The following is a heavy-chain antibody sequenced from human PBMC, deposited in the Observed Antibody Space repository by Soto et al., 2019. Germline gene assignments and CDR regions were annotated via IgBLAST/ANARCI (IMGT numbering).Heavy chain of an antibody. CDR1: GYSFTSYW. Sequence: GESLKISCKGSGYSFTSYWIGWVRQMPGKGLEWMGIIYPGDSDTRYSPSFQGQVTISADKSISTAYLQWSSLKASDTAMYYCAITYGSGSYLDDAFDIWGQGTMVTVSS. J-gene: IGHJ3*02. CDR3: AITYGSGSYLDDAFDI. CDR2: IYPGDSDT. V-gene: IGHV5-51*01. D-gene: IGHD3-10*01.